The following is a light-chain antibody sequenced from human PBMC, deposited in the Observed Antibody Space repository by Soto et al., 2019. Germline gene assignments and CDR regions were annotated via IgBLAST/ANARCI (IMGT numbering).Light chain of an antibody. CDR2: AAS. CDR3: KQSKSFPLT. CDR1: QDIERW. J-gene: IGKJ4*01. V-gene: IGKV1-12*01. Sequence: DIQMTQSPSSLSASVGDRVSITCRASQDIERWLAWYQQKPEEAPKVLIYAASSLRSGVPSRFSGSGSGTDFSLTISSLQSEDFATYYCKQSKSFPLTFGGGTKVDIK.